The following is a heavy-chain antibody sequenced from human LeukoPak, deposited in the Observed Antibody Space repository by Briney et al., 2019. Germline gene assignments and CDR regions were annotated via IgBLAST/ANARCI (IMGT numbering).Heavy chain of an antibody. CDR3: AHRVPRGGSWNEAIFDY. CDR1: GFSLTSSPVG. V-gene: IGHV2-5*02. D-gene: IGHD1-1*01. Sequence: SGPTLVEPPQTLTLTCTFSGFSLTSSPVGVGWIRQPPGKALEWLAVIYWDDDKRYSPSLRSRLTITKATSNNHVVLTMSTMDPVDTATYYCAHRVPRGGSWNEAIFDYWGQGLLVTVSS. CDR2: IYWDDDK. J-gene: IGHJ4*02.